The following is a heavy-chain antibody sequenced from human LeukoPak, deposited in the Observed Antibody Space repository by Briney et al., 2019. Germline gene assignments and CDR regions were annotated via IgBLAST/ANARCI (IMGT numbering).Heavy chain of an antibody. CDR3: ARGILGKNYYGSGSHRDY. J-gene: IGHJ4*02. CDR1: GYTFTDYY. D-gene: IGHD3-10*01. V-gene: IGHV1-2*02. CDR2: INPNSGGT. Sequence: ASVKVSCKASGYTFTDYYIHWVRQAPGQGLEWMGWINPNSGGTNYAQKFQGRVTMTRDTSISTAYMELSRLRSDDTAVYYCARGILGKNYYGSGSHRDYWGQGTLVTVSS.